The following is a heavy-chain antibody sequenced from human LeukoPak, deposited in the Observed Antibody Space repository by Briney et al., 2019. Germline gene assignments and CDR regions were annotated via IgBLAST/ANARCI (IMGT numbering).Heavy chain of an antibody. CDR1: GYNFANYW. CDR3: ATTQYCSGGSRYLPYYYSMDV. V-gene: IGHV5-51*01. Sequence: GESLKISCKGSGYNFANYWIGWVRQMPGKGLEWMGVIYPGDSNTKYSPSFQGQVTISADKSISTAYVQWSSLKASDTAMYYCATTQYCSGGSRYLPYYYSMDVWGQGTTVTVSS. J-gene: IGHJ6*02. D-gene: IGHD2-15*01. CDR2: IYPGDSNT.